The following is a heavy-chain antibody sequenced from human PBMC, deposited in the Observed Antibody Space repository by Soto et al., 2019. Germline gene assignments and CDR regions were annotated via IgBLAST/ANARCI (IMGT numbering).Heavy chain of an antibody. CDR1: GYTCTDYS. CDR3: ARRHGDPSSAAGFDY. V-gene: IGHV1-18*01. CDR2: IGTYSGRS. D-gene: IGHD2-15*01. Sequence: GASVKVSCKASGYTCTDYSISWVRQAPGQGLEWIGWIGTYSGRSDSAQKVRGRLTMTTDTSTTTAYMDLRSLRFDDTAVYYCARRHGDPSSAAGFDYWGQGTLVTVSS. J-gene: IGHJ4*02.